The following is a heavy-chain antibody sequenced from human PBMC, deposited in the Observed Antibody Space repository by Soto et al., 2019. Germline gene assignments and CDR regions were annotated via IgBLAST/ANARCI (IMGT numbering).Heavy chain of an antibody. Sequence: QLQLQESGPGLVKPSETLSLTCTVSGDSISSPGYYWGWIRQPPGKGLEWIGSFYHGGDTYYTPSRKSRVTISVDTSKNQVSLKLRSVNASDTAGYYCARRADILTGVDAFTIWGQGTMVNVSS. D-gene: IGHD3-9*01. CDR2: FYHGGDT. CDR3: ARRADILTGVDAFTI. CDR1: GDSISSPGYY. J-gene: IGHJ3*02. V-gene: IGHV4-39*01.